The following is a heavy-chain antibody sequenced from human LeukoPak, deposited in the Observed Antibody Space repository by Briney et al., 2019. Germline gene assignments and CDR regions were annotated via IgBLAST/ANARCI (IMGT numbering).Heavy chain of an antibody. D-gene: IGHD5-18*01. Sequence: ASVKVSCKASGYTFTGYYMHWVRQAPGQGLEWMGWINPNSGGTNYAQKFQGRATMTRDTSISTACMELSRLRSDDTAVYYCARDWAIVTWTYYYYGMDVWGQGTTVTVSS. V-gene: IGHV1-2*02. CDR1: GYTFTGYY. J-gene: IGHJ6*02. CDR2: INPNSGGT. CDR3: ARDWAIVTWTYYYYGMDV.